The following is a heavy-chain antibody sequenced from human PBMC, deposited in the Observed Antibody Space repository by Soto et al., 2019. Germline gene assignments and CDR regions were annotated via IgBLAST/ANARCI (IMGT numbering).Heavy chain of an antibody. Sequence: SETMSLTCAVAGGSISSGGYSWSWIRQPPGKGLECIGYIYHSGSTYYNPSLKSRVTISVDTSKNQFSLKLSSVTAADTAVYYCARVGVGHGGNFDYWGQGTLVTVSS. V-gene: IGHV4-30-2*01. CDR2: IYHSGST. CDR1: GGSISSGGYS. CDR3: ARVGVGHGGNFDY. J-gene: IGHJ4*02. D-gene: IGHD2-15*01.